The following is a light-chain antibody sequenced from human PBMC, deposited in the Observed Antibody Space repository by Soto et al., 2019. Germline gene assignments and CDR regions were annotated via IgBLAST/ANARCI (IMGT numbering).Light chain of an antibody. J-gene: IGKJ3*01. V-gene: IGKV4-1*01. Sequence: DIVMTQSPDSLAVSLGEGATINCKSSQSVLYSSNNKNYLAWYQQKPGQPPKLLIYWASTRESGVPDRFSGSGSATDFTLTISSLQDEDVAIYYCQQYYSDTLPLGHGNKVDI. CDR2: WAS. CDR3: QQYYSDTLP. CDR1: QSVLYSSNNKNY.